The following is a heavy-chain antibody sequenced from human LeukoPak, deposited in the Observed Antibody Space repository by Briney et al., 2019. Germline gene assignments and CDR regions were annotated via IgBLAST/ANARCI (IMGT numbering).Heavy chain of an antibody. J-gene: IGHJ4*02. CDR2: ISSSSSYI. D-gene: IGHD3-3*02. CDR1: GFTFSNAW. V-gene: IGHV3-21*01. CDR3: AGGLRIRRIDY. Sequence: AGGSLRLSCAASGFTFSNAWMNWARQAPGKGLEWVSSISSSSSYIYYADSVKGRFTISRDNAKNSLYLQMNSLRAEDTAVYYCAGGLRIRRIDYWGQGTLVTVSS.